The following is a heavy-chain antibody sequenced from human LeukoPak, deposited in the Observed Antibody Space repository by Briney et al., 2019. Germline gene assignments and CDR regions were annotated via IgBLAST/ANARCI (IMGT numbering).Heavy chain of an antibody. V-gene: IGHV3-48*03. CDR2: ISSSGSTI. D-gene: IGHD2-2*01. CDR1: GFTFSSYE. J-gene: IGHJ3*02. CDR3: ARDLVYCSSTSCPYGDAFDI. Sequence: PGGSLRLSCAASGFTFSSYEMNWVRQAPGKGLEWVSYISSSGSTIYYADSVKGRFTTSRDNAKNSLYLQMNSLRAEDTAVYYCARDLVYCSSTSCPYGDAFDIWGQGTMVTVSS.